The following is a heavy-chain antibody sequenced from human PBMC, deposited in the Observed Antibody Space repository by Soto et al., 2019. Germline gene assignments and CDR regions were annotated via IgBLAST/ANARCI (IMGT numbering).Heavy chain of an antibody. D-gene: IGHD6-13*01. CDR2: ISAYNGNT. V-gene: IGHV1-18*01. CDR3: ARDKEYSRSWYTLDY. Sequence: ASVKVSCKASGYTFTSYGISWVRQAPGQGLEWMGWISAYNGNTNYAQKFQGRVTITADESTSTAYMELSSLRSEDTAVYYCARDKEYSRSWYTLDYWGQGTLVTVSS. CDR1: GYTFTSYG. J-gene: IGHJ4*02.